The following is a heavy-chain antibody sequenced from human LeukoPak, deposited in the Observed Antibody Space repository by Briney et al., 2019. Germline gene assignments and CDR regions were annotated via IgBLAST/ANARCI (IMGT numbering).Heavy chain of an antibody. CDR1: GFTVSSNY. Sequence: GGSLRLSCAASGFTVSSNYMSWVRQAPGKGLEWVSVIYSGGSTYYADSVKGRFTISRDNSKNTLYLQMNSLRAEDTAVYYCARDWRGGFHAFDIWGQGTKVTVSS. CDR3: ARDWRGGFHAFDI. V-gene: IGHV3-53*01. CDR2: IYSGGST. J-gene: IGHJ3*02. D-gene: IGHD3-10*01.